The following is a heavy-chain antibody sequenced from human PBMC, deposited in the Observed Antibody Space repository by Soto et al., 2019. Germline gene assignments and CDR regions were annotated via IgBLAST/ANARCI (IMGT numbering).Heavy chain of an antibody. D-gene: IGHD3-16*02. Sequence: SETLSLTCTVSGGSISSYYWSWIRQPPGKGLEWIGYIYYSGSTNYNPSLKSRVTISVDTSKNQFSLKLSSVTAADTAVYYCARCLGPRTYYDYIWGSYRSYYFDYWGQGTLVTVSS. CDR1: GGSISSYY. J-gene: IGHJ4*02. CDR3: ARCLGPRTYYDYIWGSYRSYYFDY. CDR2: IYYSGST. V-gene: IGHV4-59*08.